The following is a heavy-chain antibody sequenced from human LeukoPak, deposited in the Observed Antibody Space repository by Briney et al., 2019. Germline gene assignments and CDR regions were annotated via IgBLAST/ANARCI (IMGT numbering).Heavy chain of an antibody. J-gene: IGHJ5*02. V-gene: IGHV1-18*01. CDR2: ISVYNGNT. CDR1: GYTFTSYG. Sequence: ASVKVSCKASGYTFTSYGISWVRQAPGQGLEWMGWISVYNGNTNYNYAEKFQGRVTMTTDTSTSTAYMELTNLRSDDTAVYYCARDNGKTWFEPWGQGTLVTVAS. CDR3: ARDNGKTWFEP. D-gene: IGHD2-8*01.